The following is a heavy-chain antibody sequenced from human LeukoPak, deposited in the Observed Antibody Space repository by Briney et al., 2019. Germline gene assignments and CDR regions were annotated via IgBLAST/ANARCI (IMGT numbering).Heavy chain of an antibody. CDR2: IYPGDSDT. CDR1: GYSFTSYW. J-gene: IGHJ6*02. Sequence: GESLKISCKGSGYSFTSYWIGWVRQMPGKGLEWMGIIYPGDSDTRYSQSFQGQVTISADKSISTAYLQWSSLKASDTAMYYCARQGSSVTKGYYYGMDVWGQGTTVTVSS. D-gene: IGHD6-19*01. V-gene: IGHV5-51*01. CDR3: ARQGSSVTKGYYYGMDV.